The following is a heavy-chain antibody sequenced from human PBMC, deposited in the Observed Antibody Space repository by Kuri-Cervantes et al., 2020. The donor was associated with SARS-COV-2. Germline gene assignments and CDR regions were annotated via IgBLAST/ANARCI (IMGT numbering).Heavy chain of an antibody. D-gene: IGHD3-22*01. CDR3: AREPGGGYYPH. CDR2: IYHSGST. Sequence: SETLSLTCAVSGYSISSGYYWGWIRQPPGKGLEWIAIIYHSGSTYYNPSLKSRVTISLDTSKNQFSLKLSSVTAADTAVYYCAREPGGGYYPHWGQGTLVTVSS. J-gene: IGHJ4*02. V-gene: IGHV4-38-2*02. CDR1: GYSISSGYY.